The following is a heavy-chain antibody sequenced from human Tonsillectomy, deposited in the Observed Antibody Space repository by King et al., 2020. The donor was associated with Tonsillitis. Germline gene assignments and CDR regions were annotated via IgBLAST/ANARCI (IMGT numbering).Heavy chain of an antibody. D-gene: IGHD3-3*01. Sequence: VQLVESGGGLVQPGGSLRLSCAASGFTFSTSPMNWVRQAPGKGLECVASISYSGGATSYADSVRGRFTISRDISKNTLYLQMDSLRAEDTAVYYCAKAVYYDFLGFDYWGQGPLVTVSS. CDR1: GFTFSTSP. CDR2: ISYSGGAT. CDR3: AKAVYYDFLGFDY. V-gene: IGHV3-23*04. J-gene: IGHJ4*02.